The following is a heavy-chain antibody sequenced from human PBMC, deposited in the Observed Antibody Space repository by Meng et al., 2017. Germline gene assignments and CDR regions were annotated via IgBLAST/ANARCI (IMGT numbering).Heavy chain of an antibody. Sequence: EGQLVGAGGGLVQPGGFLGLSCAASGFTFNNYWMHWVRQVPGKGLVWVSRISGDGSITNYADSVKGRFTISRDNAKNTLYLQMNSLRPEDTAVYYCLDEAPRSDYWGQGSLVTVSS. CDR3: LDEAPRSDY. V-gene: IGHV3-74*01. D-gene: IGHD1-1*01. CDR1: GFTFNNYW. J-gene: IGHJ4*02. CDR2: ISGDGSIT.